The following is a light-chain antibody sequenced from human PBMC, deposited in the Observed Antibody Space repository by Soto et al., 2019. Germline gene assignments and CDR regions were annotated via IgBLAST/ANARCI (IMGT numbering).Light chain of an antibody. J-gene: IGLJ2*01. CDR2: EGS. CDR3: CSYAGSSTPYVV. CDR1: SSDVGSYNL. V-gene: IGLV2-23*01. Sequence: QSALTQPASVSGSPGQSITISRTGTSSDVGSYNLVSWYQQHPGKAPKLMIYEGSKRPSGVSNRFSGSKSGNTASLTISGLQAEDEADYYCCSYAGSSTPYVVFGGGTKLTVL.